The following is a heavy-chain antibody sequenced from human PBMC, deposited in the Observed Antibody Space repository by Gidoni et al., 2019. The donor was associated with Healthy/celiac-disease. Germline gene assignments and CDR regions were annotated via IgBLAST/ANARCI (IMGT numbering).Heavy chain of an antibody. CDR2: IYYSGST. V-gene: IGHV4-61*01. Sequence: QVQLQESGPGLVKPSETLSLTCTVPGGSVSRGRYYWSWIRQPPGKGLEWIGYIYYSGSTNYNPSLKSRVTISVDTSKNQFSLKLSSVTAADTAVYYCAREGMSGSHDAFDIWGQGTMVTVSS. J-gene: IGHJ3*02. CDR3: AREGMSGSHDAFDI. D-gene: IGHD1-26*01. CDR1: GGSVSRGRYY.